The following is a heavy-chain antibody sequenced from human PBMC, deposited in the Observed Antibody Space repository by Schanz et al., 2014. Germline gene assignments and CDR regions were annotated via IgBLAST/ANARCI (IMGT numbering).Heavy chain of an antibody. D-gene: IGHD6-13*01. Sequence: EVQLVESGGGLVQPGGSLRLSCAASGFIFSSYGLHWVRQAPGKGLEWVSALSGSGGSTYYADSVKGRFTISRDNAKNSLYLQMNSLRAEDTAVYYCAREQIMAAAGLVDYWGHGTLVTVSS. V-gene: IGHV3-48*04. CDR2: LSGSGGST. CDR3: AREQIMAAAGLVDY. J-gene: IGHJ4*01. CDR1: GFIFSSYG.